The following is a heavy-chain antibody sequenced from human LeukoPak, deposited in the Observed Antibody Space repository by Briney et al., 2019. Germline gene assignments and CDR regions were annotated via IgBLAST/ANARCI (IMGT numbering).Heavy chain of an antibody. CDR2: INPSGGST. V-gene: IGHV1-46*01. Sequence: GAPVKVSCKASGYTFTSYYMHWVRQAPAQGLEWMGIINPSGGSTSYAQKFQGRVTMTRDTSTSTVYMELSSLRSEDTAVYYCARAVYSSSWIEYFQHWSQGTLVTVSS. CDR1: GYTFTSYY. J-gene: IGHJ1*01. D-gene: IGHD6-13*01. CDR3: ARAVYSSSWIEYFQH.